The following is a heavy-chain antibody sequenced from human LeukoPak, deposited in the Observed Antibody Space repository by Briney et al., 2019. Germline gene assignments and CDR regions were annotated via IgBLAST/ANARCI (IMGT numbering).Heavy chain of an antibody. D-gene: IGHD3-16*01. CDR2: ISPYTGDT. CDR3: ARGGRNYLDY. Sequence: GASVKVSCKTSGYTFTDYTLTRVRQAPGQGLEWMGWISPYTGDTKYAESLQDRFTMTTDTSTNTAYLDLRGLTSDDTAIYYCARGGRNYLDYWGQGTLVTVSS. CDR1: GYTFTDYT. J-gene: IGHJ4*01. V-gene: IGHV1-18*01.